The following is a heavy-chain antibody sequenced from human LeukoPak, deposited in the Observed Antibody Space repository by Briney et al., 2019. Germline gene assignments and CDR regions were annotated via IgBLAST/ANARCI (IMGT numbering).Heavy chain of an antibody. V-gene: IGHV1-2*02. CDR1: GYTFTGYY. CDR2: INPNSGGT. D-gene: IGHD4-17*01. CDR3: ARRYGDYAYYYYGMDV. J-gene: IGHJ6*02. Sequence: GASVKVSCKASGYTFTGYYMHWVRQAPGQGLEWMGWINPNSGGTNYAQKFQGRVTMTRDTSISTAYMELSRLRSDDTAVYYCARRYGDYAYYYYGMDVWGQGTTVTVSS.